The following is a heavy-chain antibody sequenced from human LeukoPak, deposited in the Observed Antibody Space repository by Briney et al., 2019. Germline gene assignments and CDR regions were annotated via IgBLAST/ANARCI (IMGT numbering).Heavy chain of an antibody. Sequence: PGGSLRVSCAASGFIFSTYSLNWVRQAPGKGLEWVSSISSGSTYIFYADSVKGRFTVSRDNAKNSLYLQMNSLRGEDTAVYFCARGPSYCTGGACYSREFDYWGQGTLVTVSS. J-gene: IGHJ4*02. CDR2: ISSGSTYI. CDR1: GFIFSTYS. CDR3: ARGPSYCTGGACYSREFDY. V-gene: IGHV3-21*01. D-gene: IGHD2-15*01.